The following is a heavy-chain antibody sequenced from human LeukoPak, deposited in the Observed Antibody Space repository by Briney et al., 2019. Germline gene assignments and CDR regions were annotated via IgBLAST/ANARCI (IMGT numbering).Heavy chain of an antibody. Sequence: GGSLRLSCGASGFTFSSHGMNWVRQAPGKGLEWVSGINWNGGSTGYADSVKGRFTISRDNAKNSLYLQMNSLRAEDTALYYCARDLGQYYDTSDNWFDPWGQGTLVTVSS. V-gene: IGHV3-20*04. CDR3: ARDLGQYYDTSDNWFDP. CDR1: GFTFSSHG. CDR2: INWNGGST. J-gene: IGHJ5*02. D-gene: IGHD3-22*01.